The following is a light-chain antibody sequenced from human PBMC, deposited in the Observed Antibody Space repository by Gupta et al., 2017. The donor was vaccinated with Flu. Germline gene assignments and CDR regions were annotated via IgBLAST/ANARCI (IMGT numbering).Light chain of an antibody. CDR2: SSN. V-gene: IGLV1-44*01. Sequence: SVLAQPPSASGTPGQRVTITCSGSTSNVGSNAVNWYQQVPGTSPKLLIYSSNQRPSGVPDRFAGSKSGTSASLAIRGLQSEDEADYYCAAWDDSLNGHYVFGTGTKVTVL. J-gene: IGLJ1*01. CDR3: AAWDDSLNGHYV. CDR1: TSNVGSNA.